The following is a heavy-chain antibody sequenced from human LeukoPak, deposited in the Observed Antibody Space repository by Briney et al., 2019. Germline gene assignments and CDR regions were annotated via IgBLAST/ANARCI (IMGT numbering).Heavy chain of an antibody. J-gene: IGHJ4*02. CDR2: ISTYNGNT. D-gene: IGHD4-17*01. CDR1: GYSFFLYG. Sequence: GASVKVSCKASGYSFFLYGISWVRQAPGQGPESMGWISTYNGNTKYAQKFQGRVTMTTDTYTSTAYMELRSLRSDDTAVYYCARDEDYGICVNVGYWGQGTLVTVAS. V-gene: IGHV1-18*01. CDR3: ARDEDYGICVNVGY.